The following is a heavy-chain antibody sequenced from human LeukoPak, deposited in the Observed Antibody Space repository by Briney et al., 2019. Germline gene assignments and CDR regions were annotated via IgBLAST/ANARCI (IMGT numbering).Heavy chain of an antibody. D-gene: IGHD3-10*01. CDR2: ISAYNGNT. Sequence: GASVKVSCKASGYTFTSYGISWVRQAPGQGLEWMGWISAYNGNTNYAQKLQGRVTMTTDTSTSTAYMELRSLRSDDTAVYYCARDRLPTYYYGSGSYPTIWGQGTMVTVSS. CDR1: GYTFTSYG. J-gene: IGHJ3*02. V-gene: IGHV1-18*01. CDR3: ARDRLPTYYYGSGSYPTI.